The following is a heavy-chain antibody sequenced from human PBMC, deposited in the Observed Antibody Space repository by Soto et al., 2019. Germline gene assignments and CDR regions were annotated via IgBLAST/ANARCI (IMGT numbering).Heavy chain of an antibody. CDR1: GYTFTSYD. V-gene: IGHV1-8*01. CDR2: MNPNSGNT. CDR3: ARTYGDDVDNWFGP. D-gene: IGHD4-17*01. Sequence: QVQLVQSGAEVKKPGASVKVSCKASGYTFTSYDINWVRQATGQGLEWMGWMNPNSGNTGYAQKFQGRVTMTRNTSISTAYMELSSLRSEDTAMYYCARTYGDDVDNWFGPWGQGTLVTVSS. J-gene: IGHJ5*02.